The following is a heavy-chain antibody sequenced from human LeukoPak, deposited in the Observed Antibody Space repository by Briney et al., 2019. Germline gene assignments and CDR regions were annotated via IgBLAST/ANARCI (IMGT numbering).Heavy chain of an antibody. CDR3: ARSGYCSSTSCYRSFGFDY. J-gene: IGHJ4*02. V-gene: IGHV4-39*01. CDR2: IYYSGST. D-gene: IGHD2-2*02. Sequence: SETLSLTCTVSGGSISSSSYYWGWIRQPPGKGLEWIGSIYYSGSTYYNPSLKSRVTISVDTSKNQFSLKLSSVTAADTAVYYCARSGYCSSTSCYRSFGFDYWGQGTLVTVSS. CDR1: GGSISSSSYY.